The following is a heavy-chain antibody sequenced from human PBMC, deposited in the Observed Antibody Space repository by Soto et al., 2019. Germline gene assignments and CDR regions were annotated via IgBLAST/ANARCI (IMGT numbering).Heavy chain of an antibody. CDR3: AREANLWPANWFDP. CDR1: GGSISSGDYY. CDR2: IYYSGST. D-gene: IGHD3-10*01. Sequence: KPSETLSLTCTVSGGSISSGDYYWSWIRQPPGKGLEWIGYIYYSGSTYYNPSLKSRVTISVDTSKNQFSLKLSSVTAADTAVYYCAREANLWPANWFDPWGQGTLVTVSS. J-gene: IGHJ5*02. V-gene: IGHV4-30-4*01.